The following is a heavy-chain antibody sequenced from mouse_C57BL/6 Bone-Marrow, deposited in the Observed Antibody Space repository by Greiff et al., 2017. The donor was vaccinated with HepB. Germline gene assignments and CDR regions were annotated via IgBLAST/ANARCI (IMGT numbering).Heavy chain of an antibody. V-gene: IGHV3-6*01. D-gene: IGHD1-1*01. CDR1: GYSITSGYY. J-gene: IGHJ4*01. Sequence: ESGPGLVKPSQSLSLTCSVTGYSITSGYYWNWIRQFPGNKLEWMGYISYDGSNNYNPSLKNRISITRDTSKNQFFLKLNSVTTEDTATYYGARVDYYGRGYYAMDYWGQGTSVTVSS. CDR2: ISYDGSN. CDR3: ARVDYYGRGYYAMDY.